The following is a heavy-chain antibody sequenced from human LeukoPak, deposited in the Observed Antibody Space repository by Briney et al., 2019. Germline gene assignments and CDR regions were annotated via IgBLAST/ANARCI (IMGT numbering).Heavy chain of an antibody. J-gene: IGHJ4*02. D-gene: IGHD6-19*01. V-gene: IGHV3-9*01. CDR1: GFTFYVYA. CDR2: MSWYSCSI. Sequence: GGSLRLSCAASGFTFYVYAMHWVRHAPGKGLEGVSDMSWYSCSIRYADSVKGRFTISRDNAKNSLSVQMNSLRAEDRALYYCAKGPPAGSGWYGGDYWGQGTLVTVSS. CDR3: AKGPPAGSGWYGGDY.